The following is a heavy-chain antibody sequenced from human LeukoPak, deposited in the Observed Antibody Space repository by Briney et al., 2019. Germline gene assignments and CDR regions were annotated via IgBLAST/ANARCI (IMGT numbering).Heavy chain of an antibody. CDR1: GGSISSYY. D-gene: IGHD3-10*01. CDR3: ASSGYDGSGY. Sequence: SETLSLTCSVSGGSISSYYWSWVRQPPGKGLEWIGEIYHSGSTNYNPSLKSRVTISVDKSKNQFSLKLSSVTAADTAVYYCASSGYDGSGYWGQGTLVTVSS. J-gene: IGHJ4*02. V-gene: IGHV4/OR15-8*01. CDR2: IYHSGST.